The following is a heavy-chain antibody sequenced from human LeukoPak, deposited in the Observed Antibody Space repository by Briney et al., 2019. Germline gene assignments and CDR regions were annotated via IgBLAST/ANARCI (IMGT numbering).Heavy chain of an antibody. CDR2: TYYRSKWYN. CDR1: GDSVSRDSIA. J-gene: IGHJ4*02. D-gene: IGHD5-24*01. V-gene: IGHV6-1*01. CDR3: ARGLGWPYFDY. Sequence: SQTLSLTCAISGDSVSRDSIAWNWIRQSPSRGLEWLGRTYYRSKWYNDYAVSVKSRITISPDTSKNQFSLQLNSVTPEDTAVYYCARGLGWPYFDYWGQGTLVTVSS.